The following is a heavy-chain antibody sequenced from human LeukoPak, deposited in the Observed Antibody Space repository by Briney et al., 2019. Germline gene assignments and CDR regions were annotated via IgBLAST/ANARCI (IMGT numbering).Heavy chain of an antibody. D-gene: IGHD3-9*01. J-gene: IGHJ4*02. CDR3: ARTLRYFDWLLYQAVFDY. Sequence: SETLSLTCTVSGGSISSSSYYWGWIRQPPGRGLEWIGSIYYSGSTYYNPSLKSRVTISVDTSKNQFSLKLSSVTAADTAVYYCARTLRYFDWLLYQAVFDYWGQGTLVTVSS. CDR1: GGSISSSSYY. CDR2: IYYSGST. V-gene: IGHV4-39*07.